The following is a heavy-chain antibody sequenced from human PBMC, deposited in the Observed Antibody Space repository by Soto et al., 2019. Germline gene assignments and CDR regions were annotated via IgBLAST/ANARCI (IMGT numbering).Heavy chain of an antibody. J-gene: IGHJ6*02. Sequence: ASVKVSCKASGYTFTHYAIHWVRQAPGQRLEWMGWINVGSGNTEFSQKFQARVTITRDTSASTAYMELSSLRSEDTAVYYCASGHYSNHGMDVWGQGTTVTVSS. D-gene: IGHD4-4*01. V-gene: IGHV1-3*01. CDR3: ASGHYSNHGMDV. CDR2: INVGSGNT. CDR1: GYTFTHYA.